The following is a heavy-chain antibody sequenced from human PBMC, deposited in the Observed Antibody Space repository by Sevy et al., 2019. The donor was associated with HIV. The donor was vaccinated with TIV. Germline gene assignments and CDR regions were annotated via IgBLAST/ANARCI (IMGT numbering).Heavy chain of an antibody. J-gene: IGHJ6*02. V-gene: IGHV3-30-3*01. CDR2: ISYDGSNK. Sequence: GGSLRLSCAASGFTFSSYAMHWVRQAPGKGLEWVAVISYDGSNKYYADSVKGRFTISRDNSKNTLYLQMNSLRAEDTAVYYCARDLDHRHSYYYYGMDVWGQGTTVTVSS. CDR1: GFTFSSYA. CDR3: ARDLDHRHSYYYYGMDV.